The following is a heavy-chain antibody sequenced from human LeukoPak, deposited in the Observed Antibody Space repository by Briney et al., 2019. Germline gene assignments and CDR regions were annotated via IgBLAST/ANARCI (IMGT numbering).Heavy chain of an antibody. D-gene: IGHD1-26*01. CDR1: GGSFSGYY. J-gene: IGHJ6*02. Sequence: SETLSLTCAVYGGSFSGYYWSWIRQPPGKGLEWIGEINHSGSTNYNPSLKSRVTISVDTSKNQFSLKLSSVTAADTAVYYCARTSGSAYCYYYGMDVWGQGTTVTVSS. CDR2: INHSGST. V-gene: IGHV4-34*01. CDR3: ARTSGSAYCYYYGMDV.